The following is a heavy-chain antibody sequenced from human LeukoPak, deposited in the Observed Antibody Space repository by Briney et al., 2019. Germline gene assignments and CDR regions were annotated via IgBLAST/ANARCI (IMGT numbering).Heavy chain of an antibody. D-gene: IGHD4-17*01. CDR3: ARDPPHYGDYSYYYYGMDV. J-gene: IGHJ6*02. Sequence: PGRSLRLSCAASGFTFSSYAMHWVRQAPGKGLEWVAVISYDGSNKYYADSVKGRFTISRDNSKNTLYLQMNSLRVEDTAVYYCARDPPHYGDYSYYYYGMDVWGQGTTVTVSS. CDR2: ISYDGSNK. CDR1: GFTFSSYA. V-gene: IGHV3-30*04.